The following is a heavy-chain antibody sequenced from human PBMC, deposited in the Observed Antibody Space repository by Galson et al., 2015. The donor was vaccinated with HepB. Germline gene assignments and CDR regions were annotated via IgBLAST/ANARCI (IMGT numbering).Heavy chain of an antibody. CDR2: IKQDGSEK. J-gene: IGHJ4*02. CDR3: VRVGSSWYSYLDS. Sequence: SLRLSCAASGFTFSTYWMTWVRQAPGKGLEWVANIKQDGSEKNYVDSVKGRFTISRDNAKNSLFLQVNSLRAEDTAVYYCVRVGSSWYSYLDSWGQGTLVTVSS. V-gene: IGHV3-7*03. CDR1: GFTFSTYW. D-gene: IGHD6-13*01.